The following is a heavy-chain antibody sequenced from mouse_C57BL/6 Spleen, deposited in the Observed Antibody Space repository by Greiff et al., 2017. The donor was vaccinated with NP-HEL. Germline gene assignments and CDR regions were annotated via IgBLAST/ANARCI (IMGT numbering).Heavy chain of an antibody. CDR2: IRLKSDNYAT. J-gene: IGHJ1*03. CDR1: GFTFSNYW. Sequence: EVQLQQSGGGLVQPGGSMKLSCVASGFTFSNYWMNWVRQSPEKGLEWVAQIRLKSDNYATHYAESVKGRFTISRDDSKSSVYLQMNNLRAEDTGIYYCTAGATTRYFDVWGTGTTVTVSS. V-gene: IGHV6-3*01. CDR3: TAGATTRYFDV. D-gene: IGHD1-1*01.